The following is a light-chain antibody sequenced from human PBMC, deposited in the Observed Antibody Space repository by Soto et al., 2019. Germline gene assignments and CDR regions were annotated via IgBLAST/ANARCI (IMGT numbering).Light chain of an antibody. CDR3: QQSYSPPPVT. V-gene: IGKV1-9*01. Sequence: GESVTITCRASQVISTSLAWYQVKPGKAPKLLIYAASTLESGVPSRFSATVSGTEFSLTITSLQPEDFATYYCQQSYSPPPVTFGQGTRLEIK. CDR2: AAS. J-gene: IGKJ5*01. CDR1: QVISTS.